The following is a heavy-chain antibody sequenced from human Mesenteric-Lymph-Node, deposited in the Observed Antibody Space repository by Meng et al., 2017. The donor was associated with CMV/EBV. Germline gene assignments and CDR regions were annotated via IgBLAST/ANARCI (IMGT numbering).Heavy chain of an antibody. J-gene: IGHJ5*02. Sequence: GESLKISCAASGFTFSGHGMHWVRQTAGKGLEWVASIPYDGSKIFYADSARGRFTISRDNSKNTLYLQMNSLRVEDTGVYYCAKDPHEFWSGKNWFDPWGQGTQVTVSS. V-gene: IGHV3-30*02. CDR1: GFTFSGHG. D-gene: IGHD3-3*01. CDR3: AKDPHEFWSGKNWFDP. CDR2: IPYDGSKI.